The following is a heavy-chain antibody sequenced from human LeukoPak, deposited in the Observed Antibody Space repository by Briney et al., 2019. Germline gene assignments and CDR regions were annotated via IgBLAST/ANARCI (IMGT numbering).Heavy chain of an antibody. J-gene: IGHJ6*03. Sequence: ASVKVSCKASGYTFTSYYMHWVRQAPGQGLEWVGIINPSGGSTSYAQKFQGRVTMTRDMSTSTVYMELSSLRSEDTAVYYCARGRYRYCSGGSCYSCYYYYMDVWGKGTTVTVSS. CDR3: ARGRYRYCSGGSCYSCYYYYMDV. V-gene: IGHV1-46*01. CDR2: INPSGGST. CDR1: GYTFTSYY. D-gene: IGHD2-15*01.